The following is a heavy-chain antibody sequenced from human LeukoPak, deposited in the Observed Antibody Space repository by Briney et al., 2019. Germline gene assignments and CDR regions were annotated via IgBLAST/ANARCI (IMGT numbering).Heavy chain of an antibody. D-gene: IGHD2-2*01. J-gene: IGHJ6*03. V-gene: IGHV1-69*06. CDR1: GGTFSSYA. Sequence: AASVKVSCKASGGTFSSYAISWVRQTPGQGLEWMGGIIPIFGTANYAQKFQGRVTITADKSTSTAYMELSSLRSEDTAVYYCAVVPAASPGYYYYMDVWGKGTTVTVSS. CDR2: IIPIFGTA. CDR3: AVVPAASPGYYYYMDV.